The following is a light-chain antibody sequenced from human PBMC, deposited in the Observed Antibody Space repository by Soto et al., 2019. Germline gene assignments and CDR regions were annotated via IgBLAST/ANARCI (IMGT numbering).Light chain of an antibody. CDR3: SSYTTTTTQVV. Sequence: QSALTQPASVSGSPGQSITISCTGTSSDIGGYNYASWYQQHPGKAPKLMIYEVSDRPSGVSTRFSGAKSGNTASLTISGIQAQEEAYYSCSSYTTTTTQVVFGGGTKVTV. V-gene: IGLV2-14*01. CDR2: EVS. J-gene: IGLJ2*01. CDR1: SSDIGGYNY.